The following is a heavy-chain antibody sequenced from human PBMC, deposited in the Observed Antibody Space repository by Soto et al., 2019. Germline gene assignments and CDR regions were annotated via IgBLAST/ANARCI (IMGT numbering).Heavy chain of an antibody. CDR2: ISSSGSTI. CDR3: ARGGSNYYGSGSSYAFDI. V-gene: IGHV3-48*03. J-gene: IGHJ3*02. CDR1: GFTFSSYE. D-gene: IGHD3-10*01. Sequence: GGSLRLSCAASGFTFSSYEMNWVRQAPGKGLEWVSYISSSGSTIYYADSVKGRFTISRDNAKNSLYLQMNSLRAQDTPVYYCARGGSNYYGSGSSYAFDIWGQGTMVTVSS.